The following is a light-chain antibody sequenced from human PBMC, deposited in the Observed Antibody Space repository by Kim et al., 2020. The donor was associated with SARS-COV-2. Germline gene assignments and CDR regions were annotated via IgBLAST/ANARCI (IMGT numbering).Light chain of an antibody. CDR1: HTISNY. CDR2: AAS. V-gene: IGKV1-39*01. J-gene: IGKJ2*02. CDR3: QQTSSNPRT. Sequence: DIQMTQSPSSLSASVGDRVTITCRASHTISNYLNWFQQKQGKAPKLLIYAASTLQSGVPSKFSGSGSGTDFTLTINSLQPEDFATYYCQQTSSNPRTFGHGTKLEI.